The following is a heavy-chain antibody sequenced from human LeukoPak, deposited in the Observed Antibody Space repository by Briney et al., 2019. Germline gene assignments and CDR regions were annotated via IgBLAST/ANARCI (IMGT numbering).Heavy chain of an antibody. V-gene: IGHV4-4*07. J-gene: IGHJ2*01. CDR1: GGSISSYY. CDR3: AGKLIAAASPWYFDL. D-gene: IGHD6-13*01. Sequence: PSETLSLTCTVSGGSISSYYCSWIRQPAGKGLGWIGRIYTSGSTNYNTSLKSQVAMSVDTSKNQSSLKLSSVTGADTAGQYFAGKLIAAASPWYFDLWGRGTLVTVSS. CDR2: IYTSGST.